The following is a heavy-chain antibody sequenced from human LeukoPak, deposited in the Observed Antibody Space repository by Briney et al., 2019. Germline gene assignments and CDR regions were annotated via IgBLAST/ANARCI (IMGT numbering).Heavy chain of an antibody. V-gene: IGHV4-39*07. J-gene: IGHJ4*02. Sequence: SETLSLTCTVSGGSISSSSYYWGWIRQPPGKGLEWIGSIYYSGSTYYNPSLKSRVTISVDTSKNQFSLKLSSVTAADTAVYYCARVRGANVDTAMVTDYWGQGTLVTVSS. CDR1: GGSISSSSYY. CDR2: IYYSGST. D-gene: IGHD5-18*01. CDR3: ARVRGANVDTAMVTDY.